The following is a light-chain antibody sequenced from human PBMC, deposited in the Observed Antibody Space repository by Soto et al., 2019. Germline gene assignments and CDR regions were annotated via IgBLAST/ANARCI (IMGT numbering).Light chain of an antibody. Sequence: DIQMTQSPSTLSASVGDRVTITCRASHTISSWLAWYQQKPGKAPKLLIYKASTLKSGVPSRFSGSGSGTEFTLTISSLQPDDFATYYCQHYNSYSEEFGQGTKVDIK. CDR3: QHYNSYSEE. CDR1: HTISSW. J-gene: IGKJ1*01. V-gene: IGKV1-5*03. CDR2: KAS.